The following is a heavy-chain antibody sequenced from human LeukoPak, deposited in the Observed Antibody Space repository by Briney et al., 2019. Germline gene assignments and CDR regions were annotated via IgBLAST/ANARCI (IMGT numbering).Heavy chain of an antibody. J-gene: IGHJ4*02. D-gene: IGHD1-26*01. V-gene: IGHV1-2*02. CDR3: ARFLGLVVGALDY. CDR2: INPNSGGT. Sequence: ASVKVSCKASGYTFTGYYMHWVRQAPGQGLEWMGWINPNSGGTNYAQKFQGRVTMTTDTSTSTAYMELRSLRSDDTAVYYCARFLGLVVGALDYWGQGTLVTVSS. CDR1: GYTFTGYY.